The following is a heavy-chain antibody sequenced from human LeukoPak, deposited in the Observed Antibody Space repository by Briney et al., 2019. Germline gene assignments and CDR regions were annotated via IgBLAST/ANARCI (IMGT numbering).Heavy chain of an antibody. V-gene: IGHV1-46*01. CDR3: ATATPSYGYYFDY. D-gene: IGHD2-15*01. CDR2: INPSDGGT. CDR1: GYTLTSYY. Sequence: ASVKVSCKASGYTLTSYYMHWVRQAPGQGLEWMGIINPSDGGTNYAQKFQGRVTMTRDTSTSTVYMELSSLRSEDTAVYYCATATPSYGYYFDYWGQGTLVTVSS. J-gene: IGHJ4*02.